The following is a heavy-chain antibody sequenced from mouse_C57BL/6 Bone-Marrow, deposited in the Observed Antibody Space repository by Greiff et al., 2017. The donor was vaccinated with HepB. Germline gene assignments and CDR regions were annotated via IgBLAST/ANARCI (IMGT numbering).Heavy chain of an antibody. D-gene: IGHD4-1*01. CDR3: TRLLTGFDY. CDR2: ISSGGDYI. CDR1: GFTFSSYA. J-gene: IGHJ2*01. Sequence: DVMLVESGEGLVKPGGSLKLSCAASGFTFSSYAMSWVRQTPEKRLEWVAYISSGGDYIYYADTVKGRFTISRDNARNTLYLQMSSLKSEDTAMYYCTRLLTGFDYWGQGTTLTVSS. V-gene: IGHV5-9-1*02.